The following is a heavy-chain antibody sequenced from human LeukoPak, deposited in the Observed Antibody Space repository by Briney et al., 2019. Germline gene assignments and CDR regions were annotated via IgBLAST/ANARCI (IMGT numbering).Heavy chain of an antibody. CDR3: ARGGKAAVRFDL. CDR2: IYHSGNP. Sequence: TLSLTCTVSGGSISSGNYFWTWIRQHPGKGLEWIGCIYHSGNPYYNPSLKSRLAISVDTSKNQFSLKLSSVTAADTAVYYCARGGKAAVRFDLWGRGTLVTVSS. D-gene: IGHD2-15*01. CDR1: GGSISSGNYF. J-gene: IGHJ2*01. V-gene: IGHV4-31*03.